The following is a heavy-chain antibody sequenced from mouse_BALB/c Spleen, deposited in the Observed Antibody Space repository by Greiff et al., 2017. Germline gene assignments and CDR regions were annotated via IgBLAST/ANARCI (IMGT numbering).Heavy chain of an antibody. CDR2: IDPANGNT. CDR1: GFNFKDTY. Sequence: VQLQQSGAELVKPGASVKLSCTASGFNFKDTYMHWVKQRPEQGLEWIGRIDPANGNTKYDPKFQGKATITTDTSSNTAYLQLSSLTSEDTAVYYCDPCDYDLAWFDYWGQGTLVTVSA. D-gene: IGHD2-4*01. J-gene: IGHJ3*01. CDR3: DPCDYDLAWFDY. V-gene: IGHV14-3*02.